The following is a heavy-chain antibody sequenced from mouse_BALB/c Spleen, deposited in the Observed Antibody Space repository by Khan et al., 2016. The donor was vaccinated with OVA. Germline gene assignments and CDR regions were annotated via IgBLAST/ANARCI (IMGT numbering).Heavy chain of an antibody. J-gene: IGHJ2*01. Sequence: VRLQQSGPVLVKPGASVKMSCRASGYTFTNYVLHWVKQKPGQGLEWIGYITPYNDDTKYNEKFKGKATLTSDKSSSTVYMELSSLTSEDSAVYYGARWGGYDEGYYFDYWGQGTALTVSS. CDR1: GYTFTNYV. D-gene: IGHD2-14*01. CDR3: ARWGGYDEGYYFDY. V-gene: IGHV1S136*01. CDR2: ITPYNDDT.